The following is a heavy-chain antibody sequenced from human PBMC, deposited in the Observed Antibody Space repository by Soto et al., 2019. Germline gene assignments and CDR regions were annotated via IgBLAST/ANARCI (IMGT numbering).Heavy chain of an antibody. J-gene: IGHJ4*02. D-gene: IGHD5-12*01. CDR1: GGSISSYY. CDR2: IYYSWST. V-gene: IGHV4-59*01. CDR3: ARDRGTYSGYRLYYFDY. Sequence: SETLSLTCTVSGGSISSYYWSWIRQPPGKGLEWIGYIYYSWSTNYNPSLKSRVTISVDTSKNQFSLKLSSVTAADTAVYYCARDRGTYSGYRLYYFDYWGQGTLVTVSS.